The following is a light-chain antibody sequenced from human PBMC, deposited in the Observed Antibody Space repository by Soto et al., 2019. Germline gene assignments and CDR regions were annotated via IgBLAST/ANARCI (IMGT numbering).Light chain of an antibody. CDR3: QQRAWT. V-gene: IGKV1-5*03. J-gene: IGKJ1*01. CDR1: QSISSW. CDR2: KAS. Sequence: DIQMTQSPSTLSASVGDRVTITCRASQSISSWLAWYQQKPGKAPKLLIYKASSLESGVPSRFSGSGSGTEFTLTISSLQPDDFATYYCQQRAWTFGQGTKV.